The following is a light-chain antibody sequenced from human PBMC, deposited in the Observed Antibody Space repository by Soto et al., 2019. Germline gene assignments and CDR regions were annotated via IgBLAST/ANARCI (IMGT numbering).Light chain of an antibody. CDR2: DAS. CDR1: QRVYSSY. CDR3: QQYEAVVT. J-gene: IGKJ1*01. V-gene: IGKV3-20*01. Sequence: EILMTQSPGTLSLSPGERATLSCRASQRVYSSYLAWYQQRPGQAPRLLFYDASIRATGIPDRFSGSGSGTDFSLTISRLEPEDFAVYYCQQYEAVVTCGQGTKGDIK.